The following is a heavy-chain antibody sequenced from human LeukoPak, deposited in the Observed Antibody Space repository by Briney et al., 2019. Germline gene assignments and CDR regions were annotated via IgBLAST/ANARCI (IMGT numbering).Heavy chain of an antibody. CDR2: INPNSGGT. D-gene: IGHD3-22*01. J-gene: IGHJ4*02. Sequence: EASVKVSCKASGYTFTGYYMHWARQAPGQGLEWMGWINPNSGGTDYAQKFQGRVTMTRDTSISTAYMELSRLRSDDTAVYYCARGPTYYYDSSGYLYWGQGTLVTVSS. CDR3: ARGPTYYYDSSGYLY. CDR1: GYTFTGYY. V-gene: IGHV1-2*02.